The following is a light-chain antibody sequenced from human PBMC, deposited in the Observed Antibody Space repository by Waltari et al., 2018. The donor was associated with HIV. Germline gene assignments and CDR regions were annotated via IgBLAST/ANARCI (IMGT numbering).Light chain of an antibody. CDR2: EVS. CDR3: SSYAGSNNFV. CDR1: SSDVGGYDY. Sequence: QSALTQPPSASGSPGQSVTISCTGTSSDVGGYDYVSWYQQHPGKAPKLMIYEVSKRPSGVPDRVAGYKSGNTASLTVSGLQAEDEADYYCSSYAGSNNFVFGTGTKVTVL. V-gene: IGLV2-8*01. J-gene: IGLJ1*01.